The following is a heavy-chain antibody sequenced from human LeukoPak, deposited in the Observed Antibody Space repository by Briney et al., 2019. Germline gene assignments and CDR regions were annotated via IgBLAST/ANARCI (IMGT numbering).Heavy chain of an antibody. V-gene: IGHV1-18*01. CDR1: GYTFTSYG. J-gene: IGHJ4*02. CDR2: ISAYNGNT. D-gene: IGHD3-22*01. CDR3: ARDRYYYDSSGSRGFDY. Sequence: ASVKVSCTASGYTFTSYGISWVRQAPGQGLEWMGWISAYNGNTNYAQKLQGRVTMTTDTSTSTAYMELRSLRSDDTAVYYCARDRYYYDSSGSRGFDYWGQGTLVTVSS.